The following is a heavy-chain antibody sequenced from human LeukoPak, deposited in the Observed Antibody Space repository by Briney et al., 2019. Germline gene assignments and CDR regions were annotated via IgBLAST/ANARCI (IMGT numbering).Heavy chain of an antibody. CDR3: ARGRYWYDSSGRSYYFDY. V-gene: IGHV1-69*06. J-gene: IGHJ4*02. CDR1: GGTFSSYA. D-gene: IGHD3-22*01. CDR2: IVPIFGTA. Sequence: SVKVSCKASGGTFSSYAISWVRQAPGQRLEWMEGIVPIFGTANYAQKFQGRVTITADKSTSTAYMELRSLRSDDTAVYYCARGRYWYDSSGRSYYFDYWGQGTLVTVSS.